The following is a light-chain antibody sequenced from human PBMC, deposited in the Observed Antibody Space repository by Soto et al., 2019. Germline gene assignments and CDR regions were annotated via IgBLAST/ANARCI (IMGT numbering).Light chain of an antibody. Sequence: TQAPSVSAARGQKVTISCSGSASNIEKNSVSWYQQFPGTAPKLLIYDNHNRPSGIPDRFSGSKSGTSATLVITGLQTGDEADYYCATWDNSLGGGVFGGGTKLTVL. J-gene: IGLJ2*01. CDR2: DNH. CDR1: ASNIEKNS. V-gene: IGLV1-51*01. CDR3: ATWDNSLGGGV.